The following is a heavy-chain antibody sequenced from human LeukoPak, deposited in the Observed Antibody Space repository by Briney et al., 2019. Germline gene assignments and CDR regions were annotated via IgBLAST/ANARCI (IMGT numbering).Heavy chain of an antibody. Sequence: GGSLRLSCSASGFTFSSYAMHWVRQAPGKGLEYVSAISSNGGSTYYADSVKGRFTISRDNSKNTLYLQMSSLGAEDTAVYYCVKGSTYDSSGYCESDAFDIWGQGTMVTVSS. V-gene: IGHV3-64D*06. CDR1: GFTFSSYA. CDR3: VKGSTYDSSGYCESDAFDI. D-gene: IGHD3-22*01. CDR2: ISSNGGST. J-gene: IGHJ3*02.